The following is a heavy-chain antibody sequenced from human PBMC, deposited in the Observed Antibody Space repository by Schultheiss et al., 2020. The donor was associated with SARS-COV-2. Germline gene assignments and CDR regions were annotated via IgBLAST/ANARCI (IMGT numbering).Heavy chain of an antibody. Sequence: GGSLRLSCAASGFIFNDAWMSWVRQAPGKGLEWVAVISYDGSNKYYADSVKGRFTISRDNSKNTLYLQMNSLRAEDTALYYCAKERSSGWLGRIDYWGQGTLVTVSS. CDR1: GFIFNDAW. V-gene: IGHV3-30*18. CDR2: ISYDGSNK. J-gene: IGHJ4*02. D-gene: IGHD6-19*01. CDR3: AKERSSGWLGRIDY.